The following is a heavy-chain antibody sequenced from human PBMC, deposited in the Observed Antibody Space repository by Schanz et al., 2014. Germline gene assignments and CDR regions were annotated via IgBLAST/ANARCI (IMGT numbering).Heavy chain of an antibody. CDR1: GYTFTTYY. J-gene: IGHJ3*02. CDR2: ITAYNGDT. V-gene: IGHV1-18*01. Sequence: QVQLLQSGAEVKKPGASMKVSCKASGYTFTTYYMLWVRQAPGQGLEWMGWITAYNGDTNYALKLQGRVTMTTDTSTGTAYMELRSLRSDDTALYYCTRGGYSYALSAFDIWGQGTMVTASS. CDR3: TRGGYSYALSAFDI. D-gene: IGHD5-18*01.